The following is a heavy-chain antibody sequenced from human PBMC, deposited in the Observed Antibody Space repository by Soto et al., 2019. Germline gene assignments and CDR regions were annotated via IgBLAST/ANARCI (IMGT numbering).Heavy chain of an antibody. V-gene: IGHV1-69*01. CDR1: GGTFSSYA. D-gene: IGHD6-19*01. Sequence: QVQLVQSGAEVKKPGSSVKVSCKASGGTFSSYAISWVRQAPGQGLEWMGGIIPIFGTANYAQKVKGRVTITADESTSTAYIELSSLRPEDTAVYYGERGSSGWYEELDDYYYGMDVWGQGTTVTVSS. CDR3: ERGSSGWYEELDDYYYGMDV. J-gene: IGHJ6*02. CDR2: IIPIFGTA.